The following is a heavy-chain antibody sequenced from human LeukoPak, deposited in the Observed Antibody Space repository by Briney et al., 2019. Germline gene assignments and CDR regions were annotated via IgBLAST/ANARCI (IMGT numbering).Heavy chain of an antibody. Sequence: SQTLSLTCTVSGDSISSGSYYWSWIRQPAGKGLEWIGRIYSSGRINYNLSLKSRVTISVDTSKNQFSLKLSSVTAADTAVYYCAREPDRRLATYYFDYWGQGTLVTVSS. J-gene: IGHJ4*02. V-gene: IGHV4-61*02. CDR1: GDSISSGSYY. D-gene: IGHD6-19*01. CDR2: IYSSGRI. CDR3: AREPDRRLATYYFDY.